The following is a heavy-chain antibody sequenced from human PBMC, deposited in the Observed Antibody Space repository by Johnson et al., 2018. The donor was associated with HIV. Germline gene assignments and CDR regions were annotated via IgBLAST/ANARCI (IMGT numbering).Heavy chain of an antibody. Sequence: VQLVESGGGLVQPGGSLRLSCAASGFTFSSYAMSWVRQAPGKGLEWVSAISGSGGSTYYADSVKGRFPISRDTSKHTLYLQMNSLRPEDTAVYYCAKTLSPYYYDSSGYYQSYDSFDIWGQGTMVSVSS. D-gene: IGHD3-22*01. J-gene: IGHJ3*02. CDR3: AKTLSPYYYDSSGYYQSYDSFDI. CDR2: ISGSGGST. V-gene: IGHV3-23*04. CDR1: GFTFSSYA.